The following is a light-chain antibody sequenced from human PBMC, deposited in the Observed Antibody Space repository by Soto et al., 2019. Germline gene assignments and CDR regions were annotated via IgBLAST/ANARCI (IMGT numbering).Light chain of an antibody. CDR2: GAS. V-gene: IGKV3-20*01. J-gene: IGKJ1*01. CDR1: QSVSSTY. CDR3: QQYGGTRWT. Sequence: EIVLTQSPGTLSLSPGERATLSCRASQSVSSTYLAWYQQKPGQAPRLLIYGASNRATGIPDRFSGSEYGTDFSHTISRLEPEDFAVYYCQQYGGTRWTFGEGTRVDI.